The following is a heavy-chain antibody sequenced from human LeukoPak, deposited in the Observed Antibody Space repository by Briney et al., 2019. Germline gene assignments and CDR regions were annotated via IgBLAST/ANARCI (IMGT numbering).Heavy chain of an antibody. CDR1: GFTFSGYG. CDR2: IWYDGSNK. Sequence: PGRSLRLSCAASGFTFSGYGMHWVRQSPGKGLEWVAVIWYDGSNKYYADSVKGRFTISRDNSKSTLYLQMNSLRAEDTAVYYCARVRGSGQGHDYWGQGTLVTVSS. D-gene: IGHD6-19*01. CDR3: ARVRGSGQGHDY. J-gene: IGHJ4*02. V-gene: IGHV3-33*01.